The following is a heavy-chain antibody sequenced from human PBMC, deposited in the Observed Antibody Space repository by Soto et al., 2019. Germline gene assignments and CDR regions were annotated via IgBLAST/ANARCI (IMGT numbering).Heavy chain of an antibody. CDR2: ISGGGGGT. CDR1: GFTFSSYA. Sequence: GGSLRLSCAASGFTFSSYAMSWVRQAPGKGLEWVSGISGGGGGTYYADSVKGRFTISRDNAKNTLYLQMNSLRAEDTAVYYCARDGGWIDYWGQGTLVTVSS. V-gene: IGHV3-23*01. CDR3: ARDGGWIDY. J-gene: IGHJ4*02. D-gene: IGHD6-19*01.